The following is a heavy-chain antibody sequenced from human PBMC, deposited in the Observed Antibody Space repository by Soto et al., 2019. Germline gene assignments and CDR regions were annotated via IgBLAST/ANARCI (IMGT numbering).Heavy chain of an antibody. V-gene: IGHV1-69*01. CDR1: GVTFSKFI. CDR2: IIPIFGTA. Sequence: QVQLEQSGGEVKKPGSSVKVSCKASGVTFSKFIMTWVRQAPGLGLEWVGGIIPIFGTANYAQKFQGRVTITAAESTSASYLEVSNRRSEDTAVYYCAKVRYSSPMGYYYGMDVWGQGTAVTVSS. CDR3: AKVRYSSPMGYYYGMDV. D-gene: IGHD6-19*01. J-gene: IGHJ6*02.